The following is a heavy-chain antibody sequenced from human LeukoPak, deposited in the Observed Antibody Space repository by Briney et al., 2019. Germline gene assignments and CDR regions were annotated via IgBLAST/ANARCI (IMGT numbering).Heavy chain of an antibody. D-gene: IGHD3-10*01. CDR2: MNPNSGNT. V-gene: IGHV1-8*01. Sequence: ASVKVSCKASGYTFTSYDINWVRQATGQGLEWMGWMNPNSGNTGYAQKFQGRVTMTRDTSISTAYMELSRLRPDDTAVYYCARTKLLWFGESAYYYMGVWGKGTTVTVSS. CDR3: ARTKLLWFGESAYYYMGV. CDR1: GYTFTSYD. J-gene: IGHJ6*03.